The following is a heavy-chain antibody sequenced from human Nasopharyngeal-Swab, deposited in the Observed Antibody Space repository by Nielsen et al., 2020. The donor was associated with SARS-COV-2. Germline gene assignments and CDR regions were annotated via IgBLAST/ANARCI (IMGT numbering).Heavy chain of an antibody. V-gene: IGHV3-21*01. CDR3: ARVSITMIVVVPEGYFDL. CDR2: ISSSSSYI. Sequence: GGFMRLFCEAFGFTFSSYSMKWVRKAPGKGLEWVSSISSSSSYIYYADSVKGRFTISRDNAKNSLYLQMNSLRAEDTAVYYCARVSITMIVVVPEGYFDLWGRGTLVTVSS. D-gene: IGHD3-22*01. CDR1: GFTFSSYS. J-gene: IGHJ2*01.